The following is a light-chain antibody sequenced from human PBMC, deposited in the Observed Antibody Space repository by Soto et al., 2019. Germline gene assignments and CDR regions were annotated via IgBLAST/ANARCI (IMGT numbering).Light chain of an antibody. J-gene: IGLJ2*01. CDR1: SSDVGSYNL. CDR2: EGS. CDR3: CSYAGSSLGVV. Sequence: QSVLTQPASVSGSPGQSITISCTGTSSDVGSYNLVSWYQQHPGKAPKLMIYEGSKRPSWVSNRFSGSKSGNTASLTISGLQAEDEADYYCCSYAGSSLGVVFGGGTKVTVL. V-gene: IGLV2-23*01.